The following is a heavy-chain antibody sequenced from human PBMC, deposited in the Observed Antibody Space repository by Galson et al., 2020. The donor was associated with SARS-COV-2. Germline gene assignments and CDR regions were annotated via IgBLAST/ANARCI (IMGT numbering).Heavy chain of an antibody. J-gene: IGHJ4*01. V-gene: IGHV1-18*01. CDR1: GYTFTNYG. Sequence: ASVKVSCKASGYTFTNYGISWVRQAPGQGLDWMGWISSYNGNTNYAQKFQGRVTMTTDTSTSTAYMELRSLRSDDTAVYYCARRGTYPSFDDYWGHGTLVTVSS. CDR2: ISSYNGNT. D-gene: IGHD1-26*01. CDR3: ARRGTYPSFDDY.